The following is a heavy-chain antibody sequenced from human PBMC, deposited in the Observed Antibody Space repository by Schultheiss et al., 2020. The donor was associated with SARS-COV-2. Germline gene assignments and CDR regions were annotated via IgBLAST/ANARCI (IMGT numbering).Heavy chain of an antibody. CDR3: ARGALLEEGY. CDR2: INPNSGGT. D-gene: IGHD2-15*01. V-gene: IGHV1-2*04. CDR1: GYTFTSYG. Sequence: ASVKVSCKASGYTFTSYGISWVRQAPGQGLEWMGWINPNSGGTNYAQKFQGWVTMTRDTSISTAYMELSRLRSDDTAVYYCARGALLEEGYWGQGTLVTVSS. J-gene: IGHJ4*02.